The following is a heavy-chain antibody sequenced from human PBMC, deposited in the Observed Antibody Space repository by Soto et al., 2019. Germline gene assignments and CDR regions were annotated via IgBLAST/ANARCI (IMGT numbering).Heavy chain of an antibody. CDR1: GGSISSYY. Sequence: QVQLQESGPGLVKPSETLSLTCTVSGGSISSYYWSWIRQPPGKGLEWIGYIYYSGSTNYNPSLKSRVTISLDTSKNQFSLKLSSVTAADTAVYYCARGIEDDFWSGYSYYYYMDVWGKGTTVTVSS. V-gene: IGHV4-59*01. D-gene: IGHD3-3*01. CDR2: IYYSGST. CDR3: ARGIEDDFWSGYSYYYYMDV. J-gene: IGHJ6*03.